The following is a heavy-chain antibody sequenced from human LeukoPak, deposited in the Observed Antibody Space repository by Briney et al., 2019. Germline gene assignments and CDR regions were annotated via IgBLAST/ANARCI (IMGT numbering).Heavy chain of an antibody. V-gene: IGHV1-58*02. CDR1: GFPLNSFT. D-gene: IGHD6-6*01. J-gene: IGHJ6*03. CDR3: ARVGGNSSSSGYYYYYYMDV. Sequence: SVKVSCKASGFPLNSFTMQWVRQARGQRLEWIGWIVVGSGNTNYAQKFQGRVTITADKSTSTAYMELSSLRSEDTAVYYCARVGGNSSSSGYYYYYYMDVWGKGTTVTVSS. CDR2: IVVGSGNT.